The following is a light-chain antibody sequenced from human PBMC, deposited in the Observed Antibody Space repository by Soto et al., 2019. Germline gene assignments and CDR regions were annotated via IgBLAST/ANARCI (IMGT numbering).Light chain of an antibody. J-gene: IGKJ1*01. V-gene: IGKV1-27*01. Sequence: DIQMTQSPSSLSAFVGDRVTITCRASPGISNFSAWYQQRPGKVPRLLIYAASTLQSGVPSRFSGSGSETDFTLTISSLQPEDVGTYYCQSHNSAPWTFGQGTKVEIK. CDR2: AAS. CDR1: PGISNF. CDR3: QSHNSAPWT.